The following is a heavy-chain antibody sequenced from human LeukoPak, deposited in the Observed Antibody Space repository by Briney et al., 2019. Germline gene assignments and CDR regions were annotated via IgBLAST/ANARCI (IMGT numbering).Heavy chain of an antibody. Sequence: VKVSCKASGYTFTDYSMHWVRQAPGQGLEWMGWINPNSGGTNYTQKFQGRVTMTRDTSISTAYMELISLRSDDTAVYYCASGMEGWYFDLWGRGTLVTVSS. J-gene: IGHJ2*01. CDR3: ASGMEGWYFDL. V-gene: IGHV1-2*02. CDR2: INPNSGGT. CDR1: GYTFTDYS. D-gene: IGHD3-3*01.